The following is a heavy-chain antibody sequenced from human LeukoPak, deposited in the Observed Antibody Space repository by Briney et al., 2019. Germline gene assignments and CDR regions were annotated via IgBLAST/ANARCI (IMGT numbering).Heavy chain of an antibody. CDR3: TRGYENGYYLYYYYGMDV. Sequence: GGSLRLSCTASGFTFGDYAMSWVRQAPGKGLEWVGFIRSKAYGGTTEYAASVKGRFTISRDDSKSIAYLKMNSLKTEDTAVYYCTRGYENGYYLYYYYGMDVWGQGTTVTVSS. D-gene: IGHD3-3*01. J-gene: IGHJ6*02. V-gene: IGHV3-49*04. CDR2: IRSKAYGGTT. CDR1: GFTFGDYA.